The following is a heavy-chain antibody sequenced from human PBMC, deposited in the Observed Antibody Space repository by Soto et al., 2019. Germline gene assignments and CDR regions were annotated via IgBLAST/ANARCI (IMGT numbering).Heavy chain of an antibody. CDR1: GYTFTSYY. J-gene: IGHJ5*02. V-gene: IGHV1-46*03. CDR2: INPSGGST. Sequence: ASVKVSCKASGYTFTSYYMHWVRQAPGQGLEWMGIINPSGGSTSYAQKFQGRVTMTRDTSTRTVYMELSSLRSEDTAVYYCARDASPSSSIAAAGTCWFDPWGQGTLVTVSS. CDR3: ARDASPSSSIAAAGTCWFDP. D-gene: IGHD6-13*01.